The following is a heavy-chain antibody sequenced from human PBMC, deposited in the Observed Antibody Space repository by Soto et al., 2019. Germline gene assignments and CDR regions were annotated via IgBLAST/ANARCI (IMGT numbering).Heavy chain of an antibody. CDR3: ARELPQRQGRNMDV. V-gene: IGHV4-31*03. CDR1: GGSMTSGDQY. Sequence: QVQLQESGPGLVKPSQTLSLTCTVTGGSMTSGDQYWTWIRHRLGEGLEGFGYINHRGSLYYNPSLKSRVSMSVDTSKNQFSLNLSSVTAADTAVYYCARELPQRQGRNMDVWGQGTTVTVSS. CDR2: INHRGSL. D-gene: IGHD1-1*01. J-gene: IGHJ6*02.